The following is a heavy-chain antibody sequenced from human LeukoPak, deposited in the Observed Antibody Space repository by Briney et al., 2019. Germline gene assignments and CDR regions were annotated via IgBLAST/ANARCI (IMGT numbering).Heavy chain of an antibody. CDR1: GFTFSNAW. D-gene: IGHD5-24*01. CDR2: IKRKTDGGTT. Sequence: GGSLRLSCAASGFTFSNAWMYWVRQAPGKGLEWVGRIKRKTDGGTTDYAAPVKGRFTISRDNAKNTVSLQMNSLRAEDTAVYYCARSFSGSREYWGQGTRVTVSS. CDR3: ARSFSGSREY. J-gene: IGHJ4*02. V-gene: IGHV3-15*05.